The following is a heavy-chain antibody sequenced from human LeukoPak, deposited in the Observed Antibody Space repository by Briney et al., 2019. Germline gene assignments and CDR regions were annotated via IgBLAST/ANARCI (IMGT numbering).Heavy chain of an antibody. J-gene: IGHJ5*02. CDR3: AREGGDYYGSGSYDLFDP. CDR1: GGSISSGGYY. V-gene: IGHV4-31*03. Sequence: SQTPSLTCTVSGGSISSGGYYWSWIRQHPGKGLEWIGYIYYSGSTYYNPSLKSRVTISVDTSKNQFSLKLSSVTAADTAVYYCAREGGDYYGSGSYDLFDPWGQGTLVTVSS. D-gene: IGHD3-10*01. CDR2: IYYSGST.